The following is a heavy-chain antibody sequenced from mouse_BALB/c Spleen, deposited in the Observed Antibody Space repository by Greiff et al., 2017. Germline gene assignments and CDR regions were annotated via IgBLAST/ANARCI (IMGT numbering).Heavy chain of an antibody. Sequence: EVQRVESGPGLVKPSQSLSLTCTVTGYSITSDYAWNWIRQFPGNKLEWMGYISYSGSTSYNPSLKSRISITRDTSKNQFFLQLNSVTTEDTATYYCASTDWYFDVWGAGTTVTVSS. V-gene: IGHV3-2*02. CDR2: ISYSGST. J-gene: IGHJ1*01. CDR1: GYSITSDYA. D-gene: IGHD1-1*01. CDR3: ASTDWYFDV.